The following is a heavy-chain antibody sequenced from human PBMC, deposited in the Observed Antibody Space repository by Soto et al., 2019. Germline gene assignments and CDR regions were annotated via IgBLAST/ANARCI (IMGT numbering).Heavy chain of an antibody. CDR2: LIVILGST. J-gene: IGHJ4*02. D-gene: IGHD3-22*01. CDR1: GGTFNSFA. Sequence: GASVKVSCKSSGGTFNSFAFSWVRQAPGEGLEWMGGLIVILGSTNYAQKFEGRVTITADEASSTAYMEVGDLRSEDTALYFCASGYYDSSGYSIDYWGQGTQVTVSS. V-gene: IGHV1-69*13. CDR3: ASGYYDSSGYSIDY.